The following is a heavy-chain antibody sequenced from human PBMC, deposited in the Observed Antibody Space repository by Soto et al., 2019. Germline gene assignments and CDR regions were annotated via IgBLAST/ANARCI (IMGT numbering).Heavy chain of an antibody. D-gene: IGHD4-17*01. CDR2: LLNDGSRQ. V-gene: IGHV3-33*01. CDR1: GFTFSHYG. CDR3: ARDDDYGDIGLDY. Sequence: QVQLVESGGGVVQPGRSLRLSCEASGFTFSHYGMHWVRQAPGKGLEWVAVLLNDGSRQHYADSVKGRLTISRDNSKNTLYLDMNSLRVEDTPVYYCARDDDYGDIGLDYWGQGTLVTVSS. J-gene: IGHJ4*02.